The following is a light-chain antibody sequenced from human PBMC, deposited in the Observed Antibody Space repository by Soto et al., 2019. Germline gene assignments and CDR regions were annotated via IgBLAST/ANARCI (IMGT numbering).Light chain of an antibody. CDR3: CSYAGSYTFPYV. CDR2: DVS. J-gene: IGLJ1*01. Sequence: QSVLTQPRSVSGAPGQSVTISCTGTSSDVGGYNYVSWYQQHPGKAPKLMIYDVSKRPSGVPDRFSGSKSGNTASLTISGLQAEDEADYYCCSYAGSYTFPYVFGTGTNSPS. CDR1: SSDVGGYNY. V-gene: IGLV2-11*01.